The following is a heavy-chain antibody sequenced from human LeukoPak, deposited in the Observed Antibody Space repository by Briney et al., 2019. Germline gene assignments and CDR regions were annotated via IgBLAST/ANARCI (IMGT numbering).Heavy chain of an antibody. CDR2: INPSGGST. Sequence: ASVKVSCKASGYTFTGYYMHWVRQAPGQGLEWMGIINPSGGSTSYAQKFQGRVTMTRDTSTSTVYMELSSLRSEDTAVYYCARDSSSWHFDYWGQGTLVTVSS. V-gene: IGHV1-46*01. CDR3: ARDSSSWHFDY. CDR1: GYTFTGYY. J-gene: IGHJ4*02. D-gene: IGHD6-13*01.